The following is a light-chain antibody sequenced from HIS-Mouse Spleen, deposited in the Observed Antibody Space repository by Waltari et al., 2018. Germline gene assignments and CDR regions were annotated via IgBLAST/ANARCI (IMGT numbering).Light chain of an antibody. J-gene: IGKJ2*01. CDR2: WAS. V-gene: IGKV4-1*01. CDR3: QQYYSTPYT. CDR1: QSVLYSSNNKNY. Sequence: DIVMTQSPDSLAVSLGERAPIHCTSSQSVLYSSNNKNYLAWYQQKPGQPPKLLIYWASTRESGVPDRFSGSGSGTDFTLTISSLQAEDVAVYYCQQYYSTPYTFGQGTKLEIK.